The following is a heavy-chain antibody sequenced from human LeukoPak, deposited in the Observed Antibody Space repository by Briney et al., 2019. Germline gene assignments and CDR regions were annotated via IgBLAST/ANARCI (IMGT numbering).Heavy chain of an antibody. J-gene: IGHJ5*02. CDR2: IYTSGST. D-gene: IGHD2-8*01. CDR3: ARDVNGNWFDP. Sequence: SQTLSLTCTVSGGSISSGSYYWSWIRQPAGKGLEWIGRIYTSGSTNYNPSLKSRVTTSVDTSKNQFSLRLSSVTAADTAVYYCARDVNGNWFDPWGQGTLVTVSS. V-gene: IGHV4-61*02. CDR1: GGSISSGSYY.